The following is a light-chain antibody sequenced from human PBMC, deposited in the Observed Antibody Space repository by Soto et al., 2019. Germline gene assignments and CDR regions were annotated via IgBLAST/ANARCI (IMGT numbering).Light chain of an antibody. J-gene: IGKJ2*02. CDR1: QRVGSS. Sequence: DIVMTQSPAALSVSPGERATLSCRASQRVGSSVAWYQQKPCQAPRFLMYGASTRAAGVPARFSGSGSGTEFSLTISSLQSEDFAVYYCQHYSTWPPGTFGQGTKLEIK. V-gene: IGKV3-15*01. CDR2: GAS. CDR3: QHYSTWPPGT.